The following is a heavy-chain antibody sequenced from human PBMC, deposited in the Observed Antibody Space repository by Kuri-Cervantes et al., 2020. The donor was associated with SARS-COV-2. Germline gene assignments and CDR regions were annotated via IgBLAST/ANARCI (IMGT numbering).Heavy chain of an antibody. Sequence: ETLSLTCAASGFTFSSYAMSCVRQAPGKGLEWVSVIYSGGSSTYYADSVKGRLTISRDNSKNTLYLQMNSLRAEDTAVYYCAKDGDPDYWGQGTLVTVSS. CDR2: IYSGGSST. D-gene: IGHD2-21*01. CDR3: AKDGDPDY. J-gene: IGHJ4*02. CDR1: GFTFSSYA. V-gene: IGHV3-23*03.